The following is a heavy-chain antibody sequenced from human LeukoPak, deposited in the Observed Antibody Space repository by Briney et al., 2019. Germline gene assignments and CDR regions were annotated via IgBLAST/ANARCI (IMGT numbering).Heavy chain of an antibody. D-gene: IGHD1-26*01. J-gene: IGHJ4*02. CDR1: GFTFSSYW. V-gene: IGHV3-7*01. CDR2: IKQDGSEK. CDR3: ARDKRVVGATGVGDY. Sequence: PGGSLRLSCAASGFTFSSYWMSWVRQAPGKGLEWVANIKQDGSEKYFVDSVKGRFTISRDNAKDSLYLQMNSLRAEDTAVYFCARDKRVVGATGVGDYWGQGTLVTVSS.